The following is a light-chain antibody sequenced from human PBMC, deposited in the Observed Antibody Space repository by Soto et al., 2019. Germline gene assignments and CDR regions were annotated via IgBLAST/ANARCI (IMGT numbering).Light chain of an antibody. Sequence: EIVLTQSPGTLSLSPGERATLACRASQRVSSTYLAWYQQKPGQAPGLLIYGASSRATGIPDRFSGSRSGTDFTLTISRLEPEDFAVYYCQQYGSSLLYTFGQGTKLAIK. CDR1: QRVSSTY. CDR2: GAS. J-gene: IGKJ2*01. V-gene: IGKV3-20*01. CDR3: QQYGSSLLYT.